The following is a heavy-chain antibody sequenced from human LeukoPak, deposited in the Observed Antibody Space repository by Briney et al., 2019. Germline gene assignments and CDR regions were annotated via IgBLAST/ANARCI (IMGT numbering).Heavy chain of an antibody. D-gene: IGHD2-2*01. V-gene: IGHV4-39*07. CDR1: GGSISSSSYY. J-gene: IGHJ4*02. CDR2: IYYSGST. Sequence: SETLSLTCTVSGGSISSSSYYWGWIRQPPGKGLEWIGSIYYSGSTNYNPSLKSRVTISVDTSKNQFSLKLSSVTAADTAVYYCARGPPSIVVVPAALAQGWGYTYFDYWGQGTLVTVS. CDR3: ARGPPSIVVVPAALAQGWGYTYFDY.